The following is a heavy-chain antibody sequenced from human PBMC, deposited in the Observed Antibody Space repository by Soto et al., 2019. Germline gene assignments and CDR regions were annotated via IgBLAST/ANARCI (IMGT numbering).Heavy chain of an antibody. Sequence: AGGSLRLSCAASGFTFTDYSMSWIRQAPGKGPEWLAFIDSRGRTLSYADSVKGRFTISRDNAKNSLYLQMHSLRADDTAVYYCARQAARNYIDSWGQGDVVTVSS. CDR2: IDSRGRTL. J-gene: IGHJ4*02. CDR3: ARQAARNYIDS. CDR1: GFTFTDYS. D-gene: IGHD6-6*01. V-gene: IGHV3-11*01.